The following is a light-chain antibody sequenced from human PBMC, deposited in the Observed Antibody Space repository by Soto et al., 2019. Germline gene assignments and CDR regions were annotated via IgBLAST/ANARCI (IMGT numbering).Light chain of an antibody. J-gene: IGLJ2*01. CDR2: TDK. CDR1: SSNIASNT. Sequence: QAVVTQPPSASGTPGQRVTISCSGSSSNIASNTVNWYQQLQGTAPKVLIYTDKQRPSGVPDRFSGSKSGPSASLAISGLQSEYEADYYCAAWDDSLNGVVFGGGTKLTVL. V-gene: IGLV1-44*01. CDR3: AAWDDSLNGVV.